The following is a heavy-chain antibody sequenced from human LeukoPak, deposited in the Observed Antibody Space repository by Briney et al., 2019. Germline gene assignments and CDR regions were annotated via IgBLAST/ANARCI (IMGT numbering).Heavy chain of an antibody. CDR3: ARLKPYSSTSAYYFDY. D-gene: IGHD6-13*01. CDR2: IFYSGST. V-gene: IGHV4-30-4*01. CDR1: GGSISSADYY. Sequence: PSQTLSLTCSVSGGSISSADYYWSWIRQPPGKGLEWIGYIFYSGSTDYNPSLKSRVTISVDTPKNQFSLRLTSVTAADTAVYYCARLKPYSSTSAYYFDYWGQGTLVTVSS. J-gene: IGHJ4*02.